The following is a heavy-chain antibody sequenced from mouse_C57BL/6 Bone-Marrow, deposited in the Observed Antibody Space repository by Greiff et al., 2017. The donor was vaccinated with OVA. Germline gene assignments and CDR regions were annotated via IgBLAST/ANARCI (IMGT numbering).Heavy chain of an antibody. CDR3: TTYYYGSSRYFDV. Sequence: VQLQQSGAELVRPGASVKLSCTASGFNIKDYYMHWVKQRPEQGLEWIGRIDPEDGDTEYAPKFQGKATMTADTSSNTAYLQLSSLTSEDTAVYYCTTYYYGSSRYFDVWGTGTTVTVSS. J-gene: IGHJ1*03. CDR2: IDPEDGDT. V-gene: IGHV14-1*01. CDR1: GFNIKDYY. D-gene: IGHD1-1*01.